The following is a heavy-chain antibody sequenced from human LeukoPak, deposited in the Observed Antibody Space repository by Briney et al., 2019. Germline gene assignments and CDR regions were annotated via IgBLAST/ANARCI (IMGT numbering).Heavy chain of an antibody. CDR3: ARVSLLWFGELFNYYYYYYMDV. Sequence: ASVKVSCKASGYTFTSYGISWVRQAPGQGLEWMGWISAYNGNTNYALKLQGRVTMTTDTSTSTAYMELRSLRSDDTAVYYCARVSLLWFGELFNYYYYYYMDVWGKGTTVTVSS. CDR2: ISAYNGNT. J-gene: IGHJ6*03. V-gene: IGHV1-18*01. CDR1: GYTFTSYG. D-gene: IGHD3-10*01.